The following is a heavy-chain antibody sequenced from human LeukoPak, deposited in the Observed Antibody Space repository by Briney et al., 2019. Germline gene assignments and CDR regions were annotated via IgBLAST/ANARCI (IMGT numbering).Heavy chain of an antibody. V-gene: IGHV4-39*01. Sequence: SETLSLTCIVSGGSITSSNYFWGWIRQPPGKGLEWIGGFYHSGTIFYSPSLGSRVAISIDTSKNQFSLRLLSVTAADTAVYYCARQGVVPNKAGWYFDLWGSGTLVTVSS. J-gene: IGHJ2*01. CDR3: ARQGVVPNKAGWYFDL. CDR1: GGSITSSNYF. CDR2: FYHSGTI. D-gene: IGHD3-10*01.